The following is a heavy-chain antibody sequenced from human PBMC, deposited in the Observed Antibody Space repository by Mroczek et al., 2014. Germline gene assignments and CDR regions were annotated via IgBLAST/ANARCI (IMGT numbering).Heavy chain of an antibody. V-gene: IGHV4-61*02. J-gene: IGHJ4*02. CDR2: IYTSGST. D-gene: IGHD1-26*01. CDR1: GGSISSGSYY. Sequence: QVQLQESGPGLVKPSQTLSLTCTVSGGSISSGSYYWSWIRQPAGKGLEWIGRIYTSGSTNYNPSLKSRVTISVDTSKNQFSLKLSSVTAADTAVYYCARERYSGSYYRFDYWGQGTLVTVSS. CDR3: ARERYSGSYYRFDY.